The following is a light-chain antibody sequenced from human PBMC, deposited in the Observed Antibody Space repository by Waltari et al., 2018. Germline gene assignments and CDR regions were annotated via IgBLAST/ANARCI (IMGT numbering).Light chain of an antibody. J-gene: IGLJ2*01. CDR2: EVN. Sequence: QSALTQPAPVTGSPGQSIPISCTGTSSDVGVYNSVSWSQQHPGKAPNLMIFEVNGRPSRVSNRFSGSKSGNTASLTISGLQAEDEEDYYCSSYAGSSTSDVVFGGGTKLTVL. CDR3: SSYAGSSTSDVV. CDR1: SSDVGVYNS. V-gene: IGLV2-14*03.